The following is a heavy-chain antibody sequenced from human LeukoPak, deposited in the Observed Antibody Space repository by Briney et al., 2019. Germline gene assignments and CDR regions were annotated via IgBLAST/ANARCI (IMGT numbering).Heavy chain of an antibody. CDR1: GGTFSSYA. D-gene: IGHD5-24*01. CDR2: IIPIFGTA. Sequence: GASVKVSCKASGGTFSSYAISWVRQAPGQGLEWMGRIIPIFGTANYAQKFQGRVTITTDGSTSTAYMELSSLRSVDTAVYYCARAPIATEAYFDYWGQGTLVTVSS. V-gene: IGHV1-69*05. J-gene: IGHJ4*02. CDR3: ARAPIATEAYFDY.